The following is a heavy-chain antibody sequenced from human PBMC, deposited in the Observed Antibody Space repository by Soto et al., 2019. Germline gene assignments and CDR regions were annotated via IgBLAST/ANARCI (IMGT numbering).Heavy chain of an antibody. CDR1: GYTFTGYY. J-gene: IGHJ5*02. V-gene: IGHV1-2*04. D-gene: IGHD6-13*01. CDR3: ARGPEPLPYSSSPFWEFNWFDP. Sequence: QVQLVQSGAEVKKPGASVKVSCKASGYTFTGYYMHWVRQAPGQGLEWMGWINPNSGGTNYAQKFQGWVTMTRDTSISTAYMELSRLGSADTAVYYCARGPEPLPYSSSPFWEFNWFDPWGQGTLVTVSS. CDR2: INPNSGGT.